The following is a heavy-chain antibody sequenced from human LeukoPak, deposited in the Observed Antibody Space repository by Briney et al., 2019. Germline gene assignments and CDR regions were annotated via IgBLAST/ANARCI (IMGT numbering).Heavy chain of an antibody. CDR2: MNPYSGAT. Sequence: ASVKVSCKASGYTFTDYDINWVRQATGQGLEWMGWMNPYSGATGYEQKFQGRVAMTRTTSITTAYMELSSLTSDDTAVYFCARGRWIAVASRGYHYYYIDVWGKGTTVTVSS. V-gene: IGHV1-8*01. D-gene: IGHD6-19*01. CDR3: ARGRWIAVASRGYHYYYIDV. J-gene: IGHJ6*03. CDR1: GYTFTDYD.